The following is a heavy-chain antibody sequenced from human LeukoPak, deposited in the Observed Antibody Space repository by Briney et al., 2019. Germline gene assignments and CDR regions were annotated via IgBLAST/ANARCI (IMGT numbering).Heavy chain of an antibody. D-gene: IGHD3-10*01. CDR2: MNPNSGNT. Sequence: ASVTVSCKASGYTFTSYDIKWVRQAAGQGVEWMGWMNPNSGNTDYAQRFQGRGTMTRNTSISTAYMELSSLRSEDTAVYYRARDRGRRITMVRGVLNWFDPWGQGTLVTVSS. V-gene: IGHV1-8*01. CDR1: GYTFTSYD. CDR3: ARDRGRRITMVRGVLNWFDP. J-gene: IGHJ5*02.